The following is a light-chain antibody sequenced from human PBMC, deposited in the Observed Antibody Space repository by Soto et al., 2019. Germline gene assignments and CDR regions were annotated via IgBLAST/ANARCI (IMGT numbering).Light chain of an antibody. CDR3: QQYGRSVVYT. Sequence: EIVLTQSPGTLSLSPGESATLSCRASQSVKSNFLAWYQQIPGQAPRLLIYGASTRATGVPDRFSGSGSGTDFTLTISRLEPEDFAVYYCQQYGRSVVYTLGQGTKLEIK. V-gene: IGKV3-20*01. CDR2: GAS. J-gene: IGKJ2*01. CDR1: QSVKSNF.